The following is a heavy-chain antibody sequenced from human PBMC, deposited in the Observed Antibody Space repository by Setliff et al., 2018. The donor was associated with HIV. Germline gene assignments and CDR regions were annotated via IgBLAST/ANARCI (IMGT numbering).Heavy chain of an antibody. V-gene: IGHV1-2*02. J-gene: IGHJ3*02. CDR3: ARKGYGYAFDI. D-gene: IGHD5-18*01. CDR1: GYNFIDYY. Sequence: ASVKVSCKASGYNFIDYYMLWVRQAPGQGLEWMGWITSNGGDTNYAQKFQGRVTMTRDTSITTAYMELSRLTSDDTAVYYCARKGYGYAFDIWGQGTMVTVSS. CDR2: ITSNGGDT.